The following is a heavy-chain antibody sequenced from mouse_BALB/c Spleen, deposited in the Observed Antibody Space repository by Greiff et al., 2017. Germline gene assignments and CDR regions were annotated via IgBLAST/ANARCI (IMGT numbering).Heavy chain of an antibody. CDR2: ISSGGSYT. Sequence: EVQLVESGGGLVKPGGSLKLSCAASGFTFSSYAMSWVRQSPEKRLEWVAEISSGGSYTYYPDTVTGRFTISRDNAKNTLYLEMSSLRSEDTAMYYCARVGGYYRYDGYAMDYWGQGTSVTVSS. J-gene: IGHJ4*01. D-gene: IGHD2-14*01. CDR1: GFTFSSYA. CDR3: ARVGGYYRYDGYAMDY. V-gene: IGHV5-9-4*01.